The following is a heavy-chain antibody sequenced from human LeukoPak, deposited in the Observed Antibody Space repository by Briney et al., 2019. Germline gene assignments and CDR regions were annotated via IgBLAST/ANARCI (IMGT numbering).Heavy chain of an antibody. V-gene: IGHV1-46*01. Sequence: GASVKVSCKASGYTFTSYYMHWVRQAPGQGLEWMGIINPSGGSTSYAQKFQGRVTMTRDMSTSTVYMELSSLRSEDTAVYYCASCKAGYCTNGVCYTCADLQHWSQGTLVTVSS. CDR1: GYTFTSYY. CDR2: INPSGGST. CDR3: ASCKAGYCTNGVCYTCADLQH. J-gene: IGHJ1*01. D-gene: IGHD2-8*01.